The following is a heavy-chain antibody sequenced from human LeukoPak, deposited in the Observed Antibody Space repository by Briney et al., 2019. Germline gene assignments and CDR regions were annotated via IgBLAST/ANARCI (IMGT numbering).Heavy chain of an antibody. CDR2: IYYSGST. V-gene: IGHV4-61*01. J-gene: IGHJ4*02. Sequence: NPSETLSLTCTVSGGSISGSSYYWSWIRQPPGKGLEWIGYIYYSGSTNYNPSLKSRVTISVDTSKNQFSLKLSSVTAADTAVYYCARGGGVAGTPYNPYDYWGQGTLVTVSS. D-gene: IGHD6-19*01. CDR3: ARGGGVAGTPYNPYDY. CDR1: GGSISGSSYY.